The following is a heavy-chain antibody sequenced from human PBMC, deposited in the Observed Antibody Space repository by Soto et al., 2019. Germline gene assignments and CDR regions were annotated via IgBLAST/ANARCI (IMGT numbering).Heavy chain of an antibody. CDR3: AKDGAIAAADYFFDY. V-gene: IGHV3-30*18. CDR2: IASDGKDK. J-gene: IGHJ4*02. Sequence: QVQLVESGGGVVQPGRSLKLSCAASGFTFSNYAIHWVRQAPGKGLEWVAVIASDGKDKRYADSVKGRFTISRDNSKNTVYLQMNSLRGEDTAVYYCAKDGAIAAADYFFDYWGQGSLVTVSS. D-gene: IGHD6-13*01. CDR1: GFTFSNYA.